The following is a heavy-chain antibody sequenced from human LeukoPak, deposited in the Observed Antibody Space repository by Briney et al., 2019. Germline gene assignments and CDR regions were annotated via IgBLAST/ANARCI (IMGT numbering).Heavy chain of an antibody. CDR2: ISSNGGST. CDR1: GFTFSRSA. Sequence: GGSLRLSCAASGFTFSRSAMHWVRQAPGKGLEYVSAISSNGGSTYYANSVKGRFTISRDNSKNTLYLQMGSLRAEDAAVYYCAKAPVTSCRGAYCYPFDYWGQGTLVTVSS. CDR3: AKAPVTSCRGAYCYPFDY. D-gene: IGHD2-21*01. V-gene: IGHV3-64*01. J-gene: IGHJ4*02.